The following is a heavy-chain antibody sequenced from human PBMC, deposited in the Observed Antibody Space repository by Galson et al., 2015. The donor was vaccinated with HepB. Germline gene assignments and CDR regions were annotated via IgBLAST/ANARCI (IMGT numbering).Heavy chain of an antibody. CDR3: ARDGTYSSSPTAFDI. D-gene: IGHD6-6*01. Sequence: LSLTCTVSGGSISYYYWSWIRQPPGKGLEWIGYIYYSGSTNYNPSLKSRVTISVDTSKNQFSLRLNSVTAADTAVYYCARDGTYSSSPTAFDIWGQGTMVTVSS. CDR2: IYYSGST. J-gene: IGHJ3*02. V-gene: IGHV4-59*01. CDR1: GGSISYYY.